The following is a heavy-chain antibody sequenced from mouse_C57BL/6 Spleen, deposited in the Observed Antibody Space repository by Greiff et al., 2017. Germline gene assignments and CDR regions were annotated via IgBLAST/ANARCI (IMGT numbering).Heavy chain of an antibody. CDR2: ISSGGDYI. V-gene: IGHV5-9-1*02. J-gene: IGHJ4*01. CDR1: GFTFSSYA. D-gene: IGHD2-4*01. Sequence: EVMLVESGEGLVKPGGSLKLSCAASGFTFSSYAMSWVRQTPEKRLEWVAYISSGGDYIYYAATVKGRFTISRDNARNTLYLQMSSLKSEDTAMYYCTRDLYDYDVRGAMDYWGQGTSVTVSS. CDR3: TRDLYDYDVRGAMDY.